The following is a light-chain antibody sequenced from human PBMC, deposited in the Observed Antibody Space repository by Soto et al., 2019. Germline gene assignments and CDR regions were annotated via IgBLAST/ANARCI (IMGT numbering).Light chain of an antibody. CDR3: QQYGSTPSIT. Sequence: EIVLTQSPGTLSLSPGERATLSCRASQSVTSNSLAWYHLKPGQAPRLLFYAASNPATGIPDRFSGSGSGTDFTFTISRLELEDFAVYYCQQYGSTPSITFGQGTRLEIK. J-gene: IGKJ5*01. CDR2: AAS. CDR1: QSVTSNS. V-gene: IGKV3-20*01.